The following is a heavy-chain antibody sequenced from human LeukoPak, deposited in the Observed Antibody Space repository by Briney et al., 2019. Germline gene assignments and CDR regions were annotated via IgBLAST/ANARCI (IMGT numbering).Heavy chain of an antibody. Sequence: GGSLRLSCTASGGFTFSNVWMNWFRQAPGKGLEWVGLIKRETDGGTTDFAAPVKGRFTISRDDSKNTLYLQMNRLTSEDTAVYYCAQGSGFYYDYWGQGTLVTVSS. CDR2: IKRETDGGTT. V-gene: IGHV3-15*07. D-gene: IGHD3-22*01. J-gene: IGHJ4*02. CDR3: AQGSGFYYDY. CDR1: GGFTFSNVW.